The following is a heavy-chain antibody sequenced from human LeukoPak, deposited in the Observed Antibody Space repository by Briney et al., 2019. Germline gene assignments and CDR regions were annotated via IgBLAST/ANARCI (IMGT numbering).Heavy chain of an antibody. CDR2: FDPEDGET. D-gene: IGHD6-19*01. CDR1: GYTLSELP. CDR3: ARVAPLNSSGWKYFFDH. J-gene: IGHJ4*02. Sequence: ASVKVSCKVSGYTLSELPMHWVRQAPGKGLEWMGGFDPEDGETISAQKFQGRVTMTDDTSRDTAYMELSSLRSEDTAVYYCARVAPLNSSGWKYFFDHWGQGTLVTVSS. V-gene: IGHV1-24*01.